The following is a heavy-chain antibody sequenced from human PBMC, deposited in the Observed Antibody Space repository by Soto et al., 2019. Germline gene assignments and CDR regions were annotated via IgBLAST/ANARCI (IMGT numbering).Heavy chain of an antibody. CDR3: ATVHGTSRSFEY. V-gene: IGHV4-31*03. J-gene: IGHJ4*02. CDR1: GGSIISGGYY. CDR2: IYYNGSP. Sequence: SETLSLTCTVSGGSIISGGYYWSWIRQHPGKGLEWIGYIYYNGSPYYNPSLKSRVTISLDTSKNQFSMNLRSETAEDTAVYYCATVHGTSRSFEYWGQGTLVTVSS.